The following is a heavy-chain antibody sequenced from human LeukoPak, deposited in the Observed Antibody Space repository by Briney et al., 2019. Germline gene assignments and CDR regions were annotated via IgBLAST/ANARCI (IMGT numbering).Heavy chain of an antibody. J-gene: IGHJ4*02. CDR2: ISAYNGNT. CDR1: GYTFTSYG. D-gene: IGHD2-15*01. CDR3: ARGGDGCSGGSCPLPSFDY. V-gene: IGHV1-18*01. Sequence: ASVKVSCKASGYTFTSYGISWVRQAPGQGLEWMGWISAYNGNTNYAQKLQGRVTMTTDTSTRTAYMELRSLRSDDTAVYYCARGGDGCSGGSCPLPSFDYWGQGTLVTVSS.